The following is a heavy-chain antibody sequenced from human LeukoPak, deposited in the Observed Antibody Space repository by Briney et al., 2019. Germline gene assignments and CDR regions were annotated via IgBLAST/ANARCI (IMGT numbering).Heavy chain of an antibody. D-gene: IGHD6-13*01. CDR1: GFIFSSYS. CDR3: AKAASSSWPSYYYGMDV. Sequence: GGSLRLSCAASGFIFSSYSMSWVRQAPGKGLEWVSVITGSGGNTYYADSVKGRFTISKDNSKNTVYLQMSSLRVDDTAVYYRAKAASSSWPSYYYGMDVWGQGTTVTVSS. J-gene: IGHJ6*02. CDR2: ITGSGGNT. V-gene: IGHV3-23*01.